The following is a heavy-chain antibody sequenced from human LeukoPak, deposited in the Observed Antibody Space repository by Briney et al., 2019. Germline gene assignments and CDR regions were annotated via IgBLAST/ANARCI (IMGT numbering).Heavy chain of an antibody. D-gene: IGHD6-13*01. CDR2: ISSSSSYT. J-gene: IGHJ4*02. CDR1: GFTFSGYY. Sequence: PGGSLRLSCAASGFTFSGYYMSWIRQAPGKGLEWVSYISSSSSYTNYADSVKGRFTISRDNAKNSLYLQMNSLRAEDTAVYYCARVRYSSSWAWEFDYWGQGTLVTVSS. V-gene: IGHV3-11*06. CDR3: ARVRYSSSWAWEFDY.